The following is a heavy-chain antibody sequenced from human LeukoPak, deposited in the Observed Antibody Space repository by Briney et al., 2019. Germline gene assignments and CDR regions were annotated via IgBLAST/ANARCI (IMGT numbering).Heavy chain of an antibody. CDR1: GLTFSSYW. D-gene: IGHD3-10*01. Sequence: GGSLRLSCAASGLTFSSYWMHWVRQAPGKGLVWVSRINSDGSSTSYADSVKGRFTISRDNAKNTLYLQMNGLRVEDTAVYYCARPDDSESFYRANHYWGRGTLVTVS. CDR2: INSDGSST. CDR3: ARPDDSESFYRANHY. V-gene: IGHV3-74*01. J-gene: IGHJ4*02.